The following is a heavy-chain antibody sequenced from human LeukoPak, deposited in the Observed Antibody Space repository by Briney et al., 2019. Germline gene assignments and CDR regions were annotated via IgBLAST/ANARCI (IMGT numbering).Heavy chain of an antibody. Sequence: PGGSLRLSCAASGFTFDDYGMSWVRQAPGKGLEWVSGINWNGGSTGYADSVKGRFTISRDNAKNSLYLQMNSLRAEDTALYYCARAVCSSTGCYTIGYYYYYMDVWGKGTTVTVSS. CDR3: ARAVCSSTGCYTIGYYYYYMDV. D-gene: IGHD2-2*02. CDR2: INWNGGST. CDR1: GFTFDDYG. J-gene: IGHJ6*03. V-gene: IGHV3-20*04.